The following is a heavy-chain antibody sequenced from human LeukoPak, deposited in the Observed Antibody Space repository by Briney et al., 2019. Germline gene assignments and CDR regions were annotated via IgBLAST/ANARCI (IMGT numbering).Heavy chain of an antibody. CDR2: INHSGST. J-gene: IGHJ6*03. V-gene: IGHV4-34*01. CDR1: GGSFSGYY. D-gene: IGHD2-2*01. CDR3: ARGVVGPKPVVAAARGYYYMDA. Sequence: PSETLSLTCAVYGGSFSGYYWSWIRQPPGKGLEWIGEINHSGSTNYNPSLKSRVTISVDTSKNQFSLKLSSVTAADTAVYYCARGVVGPKPVVAAARGYYYMDAWGKGTTVIVSS.